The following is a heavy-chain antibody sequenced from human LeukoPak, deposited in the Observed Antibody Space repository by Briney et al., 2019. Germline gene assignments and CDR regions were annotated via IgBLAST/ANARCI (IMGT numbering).Heavy chain of an antibody. V-gene: IGHV1-18*01. CDR2: ISAYNGNT. J-gene: IGHJ5*02. CDR3: ARGLDREWGFGELLNWFDP. D-gene: IGHD3-10*01. Sequence: GASVKVSCKASGYTFTSYGISWVRQAPGQGLEWMGWISAYNGNTNYAQKLQGRVTMTTDTSTSTAYMELRSLRSEDTAVYYCARGLDREWGFGELLNWFDPWGQGTLVTVSS. CDR1: GYTFTSYG.